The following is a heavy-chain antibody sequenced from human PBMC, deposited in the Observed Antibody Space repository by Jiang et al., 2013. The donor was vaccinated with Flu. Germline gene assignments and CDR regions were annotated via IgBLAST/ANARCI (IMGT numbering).Heavy chain of an antibody. J-gene: IGHJ6*02. CDR3: ARDRQNGFDIPDLDYYFYYGLDV. D-gene: IGHD5-12*01. V-gene: IGHV1-69*06. Sequence: SGAEVTRPGSSVNVSCKTSGDSFKSYALNWVRQAPGQGLEWMGGIIPLFGTPTYAQKFQGRVTITADKATSTTYMHLTSLRSDDTAVYYCARDRQNGFDIPDLDYYFYYGLDVWGQGTSVIVSS. CDR1: GDSFKSYA. CDR2: IIPLFGTP.